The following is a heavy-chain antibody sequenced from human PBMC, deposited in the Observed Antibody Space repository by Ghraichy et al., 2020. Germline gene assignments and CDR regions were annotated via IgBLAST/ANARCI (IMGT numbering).Heavy chain of an antibody. D-gene: IGHD1-14*01. CDR1: GFSFTDYW. CDR2: LNIDGTTV. CDR3: VRSYKDGLRHFDY. Sequence: GESLNISCAASGFSFTDYWMHWVRQTPGRGLAWVSHLNIDGTTVNYADSVKGRFTISRDNAKNTMYLQMISLTVEDTAVYYCVRSYKDGLRHFDYWGQGTMVTVSS. J-gene: IGHJ4*02. V-gene: IGHV3-74*01.